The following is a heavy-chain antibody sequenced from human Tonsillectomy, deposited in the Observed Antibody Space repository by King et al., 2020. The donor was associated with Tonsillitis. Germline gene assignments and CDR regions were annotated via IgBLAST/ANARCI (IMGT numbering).Heavy chain of an antibody. D-gene: IGHD5-12*01. V-gene: IGHV3-33*01. Sequence: VQLVESGGGVVQPWRSLRLSCAASGFTFSNSGMHWGRQAPGKGLEWVAGIWDDGSNAYFSDSVEGRFTITRDNSKSTLYLKMNSLRAEDTAVYYCAGHQYSSYSGYDYFDYWGQGTLVTVSS. CDR3: AGHQYSSYSGYDYFDY. J-gene: IGHJ4*02. CDR1: GFTFSNSG. CDR2: IWDDGSNA.